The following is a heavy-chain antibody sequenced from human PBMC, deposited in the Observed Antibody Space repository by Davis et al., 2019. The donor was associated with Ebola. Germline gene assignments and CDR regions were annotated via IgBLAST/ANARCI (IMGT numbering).Heavy chain of an antibody. CDR3: AREYSSGWYSFDY. J-gene: IGHJ4*02. Sequence: AASVKVSCKASGYTFTFYGMHWARQAPGERLEWMGWINAGNGNTKYSEKFQGRVTMTRDTSASTVYMELRSLRSEDTAVYYCAREYSSGWYSFDYWGQGTLVTVSS. V-gene: IGHV1-3*01. CDR2: INAGNGNT. CDR1: GYTFTFYG. D-gene: IGHD6-19*01.